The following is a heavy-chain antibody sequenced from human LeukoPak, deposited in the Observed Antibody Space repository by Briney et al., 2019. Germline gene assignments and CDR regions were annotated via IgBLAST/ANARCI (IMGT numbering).Heavy chain of an antibody. V-gene: IGHV4-59*11. CDR3: ARGSDWYLP. J-gene: IGHJ4*02. CDR1: GVSISSHS. D-gene: IGHD6-19*01. Sequence: PSETLSLTCSVSGVSISSHSWSWIRQPPGKGLEWIGYFYYNGDTSYNPSLKSRVTMTVDKSKNQLSLQLRSLSAADTAVYFCARGSDWYLPWSQGTLVTVSS. CDR2: FYYNGDT.